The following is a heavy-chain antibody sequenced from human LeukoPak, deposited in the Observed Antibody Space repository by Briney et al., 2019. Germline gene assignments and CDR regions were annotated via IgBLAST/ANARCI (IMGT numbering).Heavy chain of an antibody. V-gene: IGHV3-23*01. CDR3: AKEEDDYGDYVPYYYYGMDV. D-gene: IGHD4-17*01. CDR2: LNGGGGGT. Sequence: PGGSLRLSCAASGFTFSSYAMSWVRQAPGKGLEWVSALNGGGGGTYYADSVKGRFTISRDNSKNTLYLQMNSLRAEDTAVYYCAKEEDDYGDYVPYYYYGMDVWGQGTTVTVSS. CDR1: GFTFSSYA. J-gene: IGHJ6*02.